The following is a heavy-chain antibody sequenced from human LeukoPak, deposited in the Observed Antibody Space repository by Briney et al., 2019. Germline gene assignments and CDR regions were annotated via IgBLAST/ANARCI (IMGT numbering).Heavy chain of an antibody. CDR3: ARHKTGGTYPLDY. Sequence: SETLSLTCAVSGGSISSSNWWSWVRPPPGKGLEWIGEIHHSGSTNYNPSLKSRATMSVDRSKNQFSLDLSSVTAADTAVYYCARHKTGGTYPLDYWGQGTLVTVSS. CDR2: IHHSGST. V-gene: IGHV4-4*02. CDR1: GGSISSSNW. D-gene: IGHD1-26*01. J-gene: IGHJ4*02.